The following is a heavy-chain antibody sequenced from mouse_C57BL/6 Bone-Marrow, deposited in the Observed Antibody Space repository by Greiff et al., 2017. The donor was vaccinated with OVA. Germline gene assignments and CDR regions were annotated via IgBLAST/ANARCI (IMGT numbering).Heavy chain of an antibody. J-gene: IGHJ2*01. D-gene: IGHD1-1*01. CDR2: IDPANGNT. Sequence: EVQLQQSVAELVRPGASVKLSCTASGFNIKNTYMHWVKQRPEQGLQWIGRIDPANGNTKYAPTLQGKATITADTSSNTAYLQISSLTAENAAIYCCAFYGCGSRDFDYWGQGTTLTVSS. CDR3: AFYGCGSRDFDY. CDR1: GFNIKNTY. V-gene: IGHV14-3*01.